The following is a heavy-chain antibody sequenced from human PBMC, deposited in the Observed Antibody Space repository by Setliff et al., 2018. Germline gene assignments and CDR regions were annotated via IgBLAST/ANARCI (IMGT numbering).Heavy chain of an antibody. V-gene: IGHV3-23*01. D-gene: IGHD6-19*01. CDR1: GFSFSSYA. CDR2: ISGSGGDT. J-gene: IGHJ4*02. Sequence: PGGSLRLSCAASGFSFSSYAMSWVRQAPGKGLEWVSAISGSGGDTYYADSMKGRFTISRDNSKNTLYLQMNSLRAEDTAVYYCAKSRGQWSFDYWGQGTLVTVSS. CDR3: AKSRGQWSFDY.